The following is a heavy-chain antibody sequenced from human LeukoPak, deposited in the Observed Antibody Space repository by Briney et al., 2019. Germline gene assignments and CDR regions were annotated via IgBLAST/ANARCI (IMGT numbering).Heavy chain of an antibody. CDR1: GGSISSYY. CDR2: IYSSGRT. CDR3: AREVRSSGYSLDY. Sequence: PSETLSLTCTVSGGSISSYYWSWIRQPAGKGLEWIGRIYSSGRTNYNPSLKSRVTMSVDTSKNQFSLKLRSVTAADTAVYYCAREVRSSGYSLDYWGQGTLVTVSS. D-gene: IGHD3-22*01. V-gene: IGHV4-4*07. J-gene: IGHJ4*02.